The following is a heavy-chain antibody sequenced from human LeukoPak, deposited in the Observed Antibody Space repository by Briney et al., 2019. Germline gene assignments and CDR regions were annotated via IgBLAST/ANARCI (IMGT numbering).Heavy chain of an antibody. CDR2: INPSGGST. CDR3: ARLLWEAEDNWFDP. CDR1: GGTFSSYA. D-gene: IGHD2-2*01. J-gene: IGHJ5*02. V-gene: IGHV1-46*01. Sequence: ASVKVSCKASGGTFSSYAISWVRQAPGQGLEWMGIINPSGGSTSYAQKFQGRVTMTRDMSTSTVYMELSSLRSEDTAVYYCARLLWEAEDNWFDPWGQGTLVTVSS.